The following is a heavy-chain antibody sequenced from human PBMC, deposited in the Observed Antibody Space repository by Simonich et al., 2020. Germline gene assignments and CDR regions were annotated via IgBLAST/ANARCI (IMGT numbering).Heavy chain of an antibody. D-gene: IGHD6-13*01. J-gene: IGHJ5*02. V-gene: IGHV3-33*01. CDR1: GFTFSSYG. CDR2: IWYDGSNK. Sequence: QVQLVESGGGVVQPGRSLRLSCAASGFTFSSYGMHWVRQAPGRGWEWVAGIWYDGSNKYYADSVKGRFTISRDNSKNTLYLQMNSLRAEDTAVYYCARAYSSSWYNWFDPWGQGTLVTVSS. CDR3: ARAYSSSWYNWFDP.